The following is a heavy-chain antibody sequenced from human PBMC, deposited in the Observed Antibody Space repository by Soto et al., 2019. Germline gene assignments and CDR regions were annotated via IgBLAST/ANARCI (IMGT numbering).Heavy chain of an antibody. V-gene: IGHV4-4*02. CDR3: AREIVTAGGNNYFDP. D-gene: IGHD2-21*02. J-gene: IGHJ5*02. CDR1: GGTVASSHW. CDR2: VYHTGDT. Sequence: QVQLQESGPSLVQPSGSLSLTCGVSGGTVASSHWWSWVRQSPSRGLEWIGNVYHTGDTNFNPSLQSRVTFSVDKSNNQFSLRLTSLTAADTAVYFCAREIVTAGGNNYFDPWGPGTLVTVSS.